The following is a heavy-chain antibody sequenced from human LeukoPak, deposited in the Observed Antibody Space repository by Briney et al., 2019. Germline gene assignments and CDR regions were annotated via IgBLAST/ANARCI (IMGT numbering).Heavy chain of an antibody. CDR3: AGGDRNGWYFDY. J-gene: IGHJ4*02. Sequence: GGSLRLSCAASGFTFDDHGMRWVRQAPGKGLEWVSGINWNGGSTGYADSVKGRFTISRDNAKNCLYLKMNSLRAEDTDLYYCAGGDRNGWYFDYWGQGTLVTVSS. V-gene: IGHV3-20*04. D-gene: IGHD6-19*01. CDR1: GFTFDDHG. CDR2: INWNGGST.